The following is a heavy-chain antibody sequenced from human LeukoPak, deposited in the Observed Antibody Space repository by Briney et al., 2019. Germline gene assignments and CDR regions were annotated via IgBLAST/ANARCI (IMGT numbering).Heavy chain of an antibody. CDR3: ARPVGLAAFDI. CDR1: GYTFTGDY. J-gene: IGHJ3*02. D-gene: IGHD1-26*01. V-gene: IGHV1-2*02. CDR2: INPNSGGT. Sequence: GASVKVSCKASGYTFTGDYMYWVRQAPGQGLEWMGWINPNSGGTKYAQKFQGRVTMTRNTSISTAYMELSSLRSEDTAVYYCARPVGLAAFDIWGQGTMVTVSS.